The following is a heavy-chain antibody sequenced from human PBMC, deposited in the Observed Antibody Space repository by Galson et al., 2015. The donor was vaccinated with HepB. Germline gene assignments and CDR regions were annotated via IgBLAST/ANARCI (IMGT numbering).Heavy chain of an antibody. CDR1: GGTFSSYS. V-gene: IGHV1-69*04. J-gene: IGHJ4*02. CDR2: IIPILGIT. CDR3: AREGLRGIGEGDH. D-gene: IGHD3-16*01. Sequence: SVKVSCKASGGTFSSYSISWVRQAPGQGLEWMGKIIPILGITNYAQKFQGRVTITADKSTSTAYMELSSLRSEDTALYYCAREGLRGIGEGDHWGQGTLVPVPS.